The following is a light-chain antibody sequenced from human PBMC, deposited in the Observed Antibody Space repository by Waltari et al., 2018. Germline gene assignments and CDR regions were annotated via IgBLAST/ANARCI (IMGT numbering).Light chain of an antibody. CDR3: TSYTSSSTWV. V-gene: IGLV2-18*02. CDR1: SSDVGSYNR. J-gene: IGLJ3*02. Sequence: QSALTQPPSVSGSPGQSVTIPCTGTSSDVGSYNRVSWYQQPPGTAPKPMIYEVSNRPSGVPVRFSGSKSGNTASLTISGLQAEDEADYYCTSYTSSSTWVFGGGTRLTVL. CDR2: EVS.